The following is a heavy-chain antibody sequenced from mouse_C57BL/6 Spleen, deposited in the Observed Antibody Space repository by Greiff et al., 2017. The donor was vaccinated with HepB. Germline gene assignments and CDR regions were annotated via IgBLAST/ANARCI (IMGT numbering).Heavy chain of an antibody. CDR3: ARSGGNYGYFDC. V-gene: IGHV1-50*01. D-gene: IGHD2-1*01. J-gene: IGHJ2*01. CDR1: GYTFTSYW. Sequence: QVQLQQPGAELVKPGASVKLSCKASGYTFTSYWMQWVKQRPGQGLEWIGEIDPSDSYTNYNQKFKGKATLTVDTSSSTAYMQLSSLTSEDSAVYYCARSGGNYGYFDCWGQGTTLTVSS. CDR2: IDPSDSYT.